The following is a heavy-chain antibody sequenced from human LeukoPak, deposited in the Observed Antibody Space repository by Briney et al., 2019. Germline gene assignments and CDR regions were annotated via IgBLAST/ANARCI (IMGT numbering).Heavy chain of an antibody. CDR1: GFTFTNAW. V-gene: IGHV3-15*01. D-gene: IGHD3-22*01. Sequence: PGGSLRLSCAASGFTFTNAWMSWVRQAPGKGLEWVGRIKSKTDGGTTDYAAPVKGRFTVSRDDTNTTLYLQMNSLKTEDTAVYYCARASTWVPGEDRSGYYYPYAFDLWGQGTMVTVSS. CDR3: ARASTWVPGEDRSGYYYPYAFDL. CDR2: IKSKTDGGTT. J-gene: IGHJ3*01.